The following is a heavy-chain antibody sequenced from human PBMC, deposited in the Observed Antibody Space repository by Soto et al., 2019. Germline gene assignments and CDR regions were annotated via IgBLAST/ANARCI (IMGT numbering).Heavy chain of an antibody. CDR2: IYHSGST. CDR3: ARGPGIQTGKYYYYYYMDV. CDR1: SGSISSSNW. V-gene: IGHV4-4*02. D-gene: IGHD6-13*01. J-gene: IGHJ6*03. Sequence: SETLSLTCAVSSGSISSSNWWSWVRQPPGKGLEWIGEIYHSGSTNYNPSLKSRVTISVDKSKNQFSLKLSSVTAADTAVYYCARGPGIQTGKYYYYYYMDVWGKGTTVTVSS.